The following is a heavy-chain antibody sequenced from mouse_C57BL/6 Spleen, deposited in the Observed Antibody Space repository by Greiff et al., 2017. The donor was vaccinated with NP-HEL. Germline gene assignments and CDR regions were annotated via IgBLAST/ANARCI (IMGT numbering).Heavy chain of an antibody. CDR1: GYTFTSYT. CDR2: INPSSGYT. Sequence: QVQLQQSGAELARPGASVKMSCKASGYTFTSYTMHWVKQRPGQGLEWIGYINPSSGYTKYNQKFKDKATLTADKSSSTAYMQLSSLTSEDSAVYYCARETTVVAYWYFDVRGTGTTVTVAS. D-gene: IGHD1-1*01. J-gene: IGHJ1*03. CDR3: ARETTVVAYWYFDV. V-gene: IGHV1-4*01.